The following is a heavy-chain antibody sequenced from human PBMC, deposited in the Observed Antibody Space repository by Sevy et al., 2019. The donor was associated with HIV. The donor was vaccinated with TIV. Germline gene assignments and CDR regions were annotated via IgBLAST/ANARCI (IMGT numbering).Heavy chain of an antibody. D-gene: IGHD3-22*01. V-gene: IGHV4-4*07. CDR2: IYTSGST. CDR3: ARDGSNYYDSSGYKDAFDI. CDR1: SGSISSYY. Sequence: SETLSLTCTVSSGSISSYYWSWIRQPAGKGLEWIGRIYTSGSTNYNPSLKSRVTMSVDTSKNQFSLKLSSVTAADTAVYYCARDGSNYYDSSGYKDAFDIWGQGTMVTVSS. J-gene: IGHJ3*02.